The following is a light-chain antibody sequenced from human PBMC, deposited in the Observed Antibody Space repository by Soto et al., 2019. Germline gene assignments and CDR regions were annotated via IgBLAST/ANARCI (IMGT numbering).Light chain of an antibody. J-gene: IGKJ3*01. Sequence: DIVMTQSPDSLAVSLGERATINCKSNQSLLYYSNNNNYLGWYQQKPGQSPRLLIYWASNREVGVPDRFSRSGSGTDFTLTINSLQAEDVAVYYCQQYYGIPFTFCRGTKVHIK. CDR3: QQYYGIPFT. CDR2: WAS. V-gene: IGKV4-1*01. CDR1: QSLLYYSNNNNY.